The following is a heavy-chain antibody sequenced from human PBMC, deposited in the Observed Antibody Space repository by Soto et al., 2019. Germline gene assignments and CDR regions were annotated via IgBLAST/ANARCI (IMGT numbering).Heavy chain of an antibody. CDR1: RYAFTNCG. D-gene: IGHD2-21*02. Sequence: ASVKVSWKASRYAFTNCGSSWVRQAPEQGLEWMGLLIAYNGNTHYAQKLPGRVTMTTDTSTSTAYREVRRLRSDDTAVYCCARPAVPRVVVTAWSDYWGQGTLVTVSS. CDR3: ARPAVPRVVVTAWSDY. V-gene: IGHV1-18*01. CDR2: LIAYNGNT. J-gene: IGHJ4*02.